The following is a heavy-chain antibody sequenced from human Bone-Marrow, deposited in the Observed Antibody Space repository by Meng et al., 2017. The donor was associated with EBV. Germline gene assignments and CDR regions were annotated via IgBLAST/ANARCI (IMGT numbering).Heavy chain of an antibody. V-gene: IGHV1-69*01. CDR2: LIPLSDAP. J-gene: IGHJ4*02. Sequence: QVQVVQSGGKGKKPVSSVKASCKPSGGTFRCAAISWVRPAPGQGLGWMGGLIPLSDAPHYAQKFQGRVTITADESTSTHYLDLSGLRAEDTAVYYCASESGRGFTPDYWGQGTLVTVSS. D-gene: IGHD3-10*01. CDR3: ASESGRGFTPDY. CDR1: GGTFRCAA.